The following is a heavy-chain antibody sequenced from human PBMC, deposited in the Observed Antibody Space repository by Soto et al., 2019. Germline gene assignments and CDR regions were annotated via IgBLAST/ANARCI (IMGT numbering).Heavy chain of an antibody. CDR2: IIPIFGTA. J-gene: IGHJ3*02. V-gene: IGHV1-69*12. D-gene: IGHD5-12*01. CDR1: GGTFSSYA. Sequence: QVQLVQSGAEVKKPGSSVKVSCKASGGTFSSYAISWVRQAPGQGLEWMGGIIPIFGTANYAQKFQGRVTITADESTSTAYMELSSLRSEDTAVYYCASTKPREMATTYFAFDIWGQGTMVTVSS. CDR3: ASTKPREMATTYFAFDI.